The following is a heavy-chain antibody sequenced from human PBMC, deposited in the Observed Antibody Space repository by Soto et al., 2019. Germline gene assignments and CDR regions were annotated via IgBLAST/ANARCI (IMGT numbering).Heavy chain of an antibody. CDR1: GGSISSYY. V-gene: IGHV4-59*01. D-gene: IGHD6-13*01. Sequence: SETLSLTCTVSGGSISSYYWSWIRQPPGKGLEWIGYIYYSGSTNYNPSLKSRVTISVDTSKNQFSLKLSSVTAADTAVYYCARDSSWYPGTFDIWGQGTMVTVS. CDR3: ARDSSWYPGTFDI. J-gene: IGHJ3*02. CDR2: IYYSGST.